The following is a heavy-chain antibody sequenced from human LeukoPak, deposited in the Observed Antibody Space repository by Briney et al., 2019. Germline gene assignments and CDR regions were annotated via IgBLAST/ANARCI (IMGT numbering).Heavy chain of an antibody. CDR2: ISGSGGST. CDR3: AKVDRDCSSTSCYTWHYFDY. CDR1: GFPFSSYG. D-gene: IGHD2-2*01. J-gene: IGHJ4*02. Sequence: GGSLRLSCAASGFPFSSYGMSWVRQAPGKGLEWVSAISGSGGSTYYADSVKGRFTISRDNSKNTLYLQMNSLRAEDTAVYYCAKVDRDCSSTSCYTWHYFDYWGQGTLVTVSS. V-gene: IGHV3-23*01.